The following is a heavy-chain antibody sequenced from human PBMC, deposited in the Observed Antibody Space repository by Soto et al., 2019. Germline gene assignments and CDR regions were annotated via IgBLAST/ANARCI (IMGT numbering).Heavy chain of an antibody. J-gene: IGHJ6*03. CDR3: ARALRGRAAPAYDYYYMDV. CDR1: GYTFTSYD. D-gene: IGHD6-13*01. V-gene: IGHV1-8*01. Sequence: QVQLVQSGAEVKKPGASVKVSCKASGYTFTSYDINWVRQATGQGLEWMGWMNPNSGNTGYAQKFQGRVTMTRNTSISTAYMELSSLRSEDTAVYYCARALRGRAAPAYDYYYMDVWGKGTTVTVSS. CDR2: MNPNSGNT.